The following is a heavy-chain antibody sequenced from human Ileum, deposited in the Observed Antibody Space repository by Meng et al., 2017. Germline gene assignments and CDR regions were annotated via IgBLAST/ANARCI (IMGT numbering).Heavy chain of an antibody. CDR2: INPNSGGT. CDR3: ARDSSIAVAGTGLDY. CDR1: GYPFTGYY. D-gene: IGHD6-19*01. V-gene: IGHV1-2*06. J-gene: IGHJ4*02. Sequence: VQSGRSWAGVKKPGASGKVSCKAAGYPFTGYYRHWVRQDPGQGLEWMGRINPNSGGTNYAQKFQGRVTMTRDTSISTAYMELSRLRSDDTAVYYCARDSSIAVAGTGLDYWGQGTLVTVSS.